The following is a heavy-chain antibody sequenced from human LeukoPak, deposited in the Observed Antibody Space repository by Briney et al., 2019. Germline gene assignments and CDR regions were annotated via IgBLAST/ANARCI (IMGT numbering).Heavy chain of an antibody. CDR2: IYYSGST. CDR3: ARHRRRITIFGVVTGGWFDP. J-gene: IGHJ5*02. CDR1: GGSISSRSYY. Sequence: SETVSLTCPFCGGSISSRSYYWCGMRDPPGEGLEWIGSIYYSGSTYYNPSLKSRVTISVDTSKKQFSLTLSSVTAADTAVYYCARHRRRITIFGVVTGGWFDPWGQGTLVTVSS. D-gene: IGHD3-3*01. V-gene: IGHV4-39*01.